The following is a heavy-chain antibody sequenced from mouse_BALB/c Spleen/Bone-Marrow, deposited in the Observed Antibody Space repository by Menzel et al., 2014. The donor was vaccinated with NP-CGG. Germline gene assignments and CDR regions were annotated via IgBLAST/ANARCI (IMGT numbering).Heavy chain of an antibody. V-gene: IGHV5-6-5*01. J-gene: IGHJ4*01. CDR3: ARGGGYDYGHYYAMDY. D-gene: IGHD2-4*01. CDR2: ISSGGST. Sequence: EVMLVESGGGLVKPGGPLRLSCAASGFTFSSYAMSWVRQTPEKRLEWVASISSGGSTYYLDSVKGRFTISRDNARNILYLQMSSLRSEDTAMYYCARGGGYDYGHYYAMDYWGQGTSVTVSS. CDR1: GFTFSSYA.